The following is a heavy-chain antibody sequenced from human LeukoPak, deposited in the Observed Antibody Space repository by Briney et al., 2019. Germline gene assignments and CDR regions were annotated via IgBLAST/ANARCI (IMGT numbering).Heavy chain of an antibody. J-gene: IGHJ5*02. CDR3: ARDNSAGEIAWWFDP. D-gene: IGHD2-21*01. CDR1: GYTFTSYY. Sequence: ASVKVSCKASGYTFTSYYMHWVRQAPGQGLEWMGIINPSGGSTSYAQKFQGRVTMTRDMSTSTDYMELRNLKSEDTAIYYCARDNSAGEIAWWFDPWGQGTLVTVSS. V-gene: IGHV1-46*01. CDR2: INPSGGST.